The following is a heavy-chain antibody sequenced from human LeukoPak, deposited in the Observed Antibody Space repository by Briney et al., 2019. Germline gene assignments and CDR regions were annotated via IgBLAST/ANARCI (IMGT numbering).Heavy chain of an antibody. Sequence: SETLSLTCIVSGGSISSSSYYWGWIRQPPGKGLEWIGSIYHSGSTYYNPSLKSRVTISVDTSKNQFSLKLSSVTAADTAVYYCARLDPRGPDDYWGQGTLVTVSS. CDR3: ARLDPRGPDDY. CDR2: IYHSGST. V-gene: IGHV4-39*01. D-gene: IGHD2-2*03. J-gene: IGHJ4*02. CDR1: GGSISSSSYY.